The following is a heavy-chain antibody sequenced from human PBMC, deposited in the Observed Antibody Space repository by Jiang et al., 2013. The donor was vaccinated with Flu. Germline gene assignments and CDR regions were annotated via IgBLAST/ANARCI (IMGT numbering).Heavy chain of an antibody. D-gene: IGHD3-22*01. Sequence: GPGLVKPSETLSLTCTVSGGSISNSKYYWGWIRQAPGRGLQWIGSIYYSGRTYYNPPLKGRVSISVDTSENQFSLKLNSVTAADAALYYCARQYSPSNYDTSDDAFDVWGQGTTVTV. J-gene: IGHJ3*01. CDR1: GGSISNSKYY. V-gene: IGHV4-39*01. CDR3: ARQYSPSNYDTSDDAFDV. CDR2: IYYSGRT.